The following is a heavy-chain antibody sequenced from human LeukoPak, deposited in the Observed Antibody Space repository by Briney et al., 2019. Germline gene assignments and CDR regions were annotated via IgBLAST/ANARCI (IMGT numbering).Heavy chain of an antibody. V-gene: IGHV3-23*01. D-gene: IGHD2-21*02. CDR3: AKPIVVVTAMNAFDI. CDR1: GFTFSNYA. CDR2: ISGSGGST. Sequence: PGGSLRLSCAASGFTFSNYAMSWVRQAPGKGLEWVSAISGSGGSTYYADSVKGRFTISRDNSKNTLYLQMNSLRAEDTAVYYCAKPIVVVTAMNAFDIWGQGTMVTVSS. J-gene: IGHJ3*02.